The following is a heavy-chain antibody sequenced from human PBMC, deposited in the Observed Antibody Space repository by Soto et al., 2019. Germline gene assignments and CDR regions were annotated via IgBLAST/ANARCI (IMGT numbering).Heavy chain of an antibody. J-gene: IGHJ5*02. CDR3: ARHDCRDANCRRGTVDP. D-gene: IGHD2-15*01. CDR2: IYYTGST. CDR1: GGSISSSSYY. V-gene: IGHV4-39*01. Sequence: SETLSLTCTVSGGSISSSSYYWGWIRQPPGKGLEWIGSIYYTGSTFYNPSLKSRVTISVDTSKNQFSLKVSSVTATETAVYYCARHDCRDANCRRGTVDPWGQGTLVTVSS.